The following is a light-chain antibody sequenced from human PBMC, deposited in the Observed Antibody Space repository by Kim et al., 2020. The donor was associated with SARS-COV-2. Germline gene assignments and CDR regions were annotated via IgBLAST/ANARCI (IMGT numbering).Light chain of an antibody. CDR3: QQYYSYPYT. CDR2: AAS. J-gene: IGKJ2*01. Sequence: AIRMTQSPSSLSASTGDRVTITCRASQGISSYLAWYQQNPGKAPKLLIYAASTLQSGVPSRFSGSGSGTDFTLTISCLQSEDFATYYCQQYYSYPYTFGQGTKLEI. CDR1: QGISSY. V-gene: IGKV1-8*01.